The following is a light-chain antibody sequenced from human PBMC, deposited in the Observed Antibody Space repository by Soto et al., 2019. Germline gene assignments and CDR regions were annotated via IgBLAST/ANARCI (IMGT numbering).Light chain of an antibody. J-gene: IGKJ4*01. CDR2: DAS. V-gene: IGKV1-33*01. Sequence: DIQMTQSPSSLSASVGDRVTITCQASQDISNLLNWYQQKPGQAPKLLIYDASTLETGVPSRFSGSGSGTDFTFTINSLQPEDLAIYYCQHYNNLPLTFGGGTKVEIK. CDR3: QHYNNLPLT. CDR1: QDISNL.